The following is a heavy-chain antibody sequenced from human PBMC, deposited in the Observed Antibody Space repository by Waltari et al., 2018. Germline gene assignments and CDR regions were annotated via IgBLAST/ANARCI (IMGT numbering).Heavy chain of an antibody. J-gene: IGHJ4*02. CDR3: VGWNDPINS. CDR1: GFTISRFW. Sequence: EAHLGQSGGGLVQPGGSLTLPCAASGFTISRFWMTWIRQAPGQGLQWVANIGPDGSDKYYVDSVKGRFTISRDNAENSLLLQMSSLRVEDTALYYCVGWNDPINSWGQGTLVAVSS. D-gene: IGHD1-1*01. CDR2: IGPDGSDK. V-gene: IGHV3-7*01.